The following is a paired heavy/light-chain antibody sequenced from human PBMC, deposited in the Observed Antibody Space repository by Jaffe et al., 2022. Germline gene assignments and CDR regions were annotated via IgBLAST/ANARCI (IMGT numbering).Heavy chain of an antibody. D-gene: IGHD6-13*01. CDR1: GFTFRNYE. Sequence: EVQMVESGGGLVQPGGSLRLSCAASGFTFRNYEMNWVRQAPGKGLEWVSYIGSGGRTVFYADSVKGRFTISRDNGDNTLYLQMTSLRAADTAIYYCARALNPFWYTTSWYYFDFWGQGTLVTVSS. V-gene: IGHV3-48*03. CDR2: IGSGGRTV. J-gene: IGHJ4*02. CDR3: ARALNPFWYTTSWYYFDF.
Light chain of an antibody. CDR3: SSYAGSNIVI. CDR1: SSDIGDYNY. Sequence: QSALSQPPSASGSPGQSVTMSCTGSSSDIGDYNYVSWYQHHPGKAPKLLIYEVSERPSGVPDRFSGSKSGNTASLTVSGLQADDEADYYCSSYAGSNIVIFGGGTKLTVL. V-gene: IGLV2-8*01. J-gene: IGLJ2*01. CDR2: EVS.